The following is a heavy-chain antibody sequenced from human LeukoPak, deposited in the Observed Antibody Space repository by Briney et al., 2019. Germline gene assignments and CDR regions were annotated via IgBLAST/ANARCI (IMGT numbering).Heavy chain of an antibody. CDR2: ISAYNGNT. CDR1: GYTFTSYG. CDR3: ARDLVPGIAVAGQTGFDY. D-gene: IGHD6-19*01. Sequence: ASVKVSCKASGYTFTSYGISWVRQAPGQGLEWMGWISAYNGNTNYAQKLQGRVTMTTDTSKSTAYMELRSLRSDDTAVYYCARDLVPGIAVAGQTGFDYWGQGTLVTVSS. V-gene: IGHV1-18*01. J-gene: IGHJ4*02.